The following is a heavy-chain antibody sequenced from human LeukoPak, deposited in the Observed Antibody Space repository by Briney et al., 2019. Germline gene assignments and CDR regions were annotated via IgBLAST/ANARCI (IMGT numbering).Heavy chain of an antibody. D-gene: IGHD5-12*01. V-gene: IGHV4-59*01. Sequence: PSETLSLTCTVSGGSISSYYWSCIRQPPGKGLEWIGYIYYSGSTNYNPSLKSRVTISVDTSKNQFSLKLSSVTAADTAVYYCARVAYSGYDYYFDYWGQGTLVTVSS. CDR2: IYYSGST. CDR1: GGSISSYY. J-gene: IGHJ4*02. CDR3: ARVAYSGYDYYFDY.